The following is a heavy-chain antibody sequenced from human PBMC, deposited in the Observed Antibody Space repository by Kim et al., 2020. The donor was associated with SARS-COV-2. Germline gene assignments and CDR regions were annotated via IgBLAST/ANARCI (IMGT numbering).Heavy chain of an antibody. D-gene: IGHD2-15*01. J-gene: IGHJ4*02. V-gene: IGHV4-4*02. CDR3: ARRGGLVRFDY. Sequence: SETLSLTCAVSGASISSNSWWSWVRQPPGGGLAGIVDMYHTGSNNYNSSLKSRVTISVDKSKNQFSLEMISVTAADTAVYYCARRGGLVRFDYWCQGTLVTVSS. CDR1: GASISSNSW. CDR2: MYHTGSN.